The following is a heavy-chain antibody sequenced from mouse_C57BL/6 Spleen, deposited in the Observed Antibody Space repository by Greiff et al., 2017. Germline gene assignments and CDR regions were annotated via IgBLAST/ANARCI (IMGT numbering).Heavy chain of an antibody. CDR3: TRSYGSRYCFAY. V-gene: IGHV1-15*01. CDR1: GYTFTDYE. Sequence: VQLQQSGAELVRPGASVTLSCKASGYTFTDYEMHWVKQTPVHGLEWIGAIDPETGGTAYNQKFKGKAILTADKSSSTAYMELRSLTSEDSAVYYCTRSYGSRYCFAYWGQGPLVTVSA. CDR2: IDPETGGT. J-gene: IGHJ3*01. D-gene: IGHD1-1*01.